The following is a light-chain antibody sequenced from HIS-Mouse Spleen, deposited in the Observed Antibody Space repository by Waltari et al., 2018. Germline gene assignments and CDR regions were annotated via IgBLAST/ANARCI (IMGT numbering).Light chain of an antibody. CDR3: CSYAGSSTWV. J-gene: IGLJ3*02. V-gene: IGLV2-23*01. Sequence: QSALTQPAPVSGSPGQSITIPCTGTSSHVGSYNLVSWYQQHPGKAPKLMIYEGSKRPSGVSNRFSGSKSGNTASLTISGLQAEDEADYYCCSYAGSSTWVFGGGTKLTVL. CDR2: EGS. CDR1: SSHVGSYNL.